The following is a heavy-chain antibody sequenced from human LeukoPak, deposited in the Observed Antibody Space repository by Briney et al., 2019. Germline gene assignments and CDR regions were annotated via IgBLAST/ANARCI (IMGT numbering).Heavy chain of an antibody. Sequence: GGSLRLSCAASGFTFSSYGMHWVRQAPGKGLEWVSAISGSGGNTDCADSVKGRFAISRDNSKNTLYLQMISLRAEDTAVYYCARRRDSSDGKDFDYWGQGTLVTVSS. CDR3: ARRRDSSDGKDFDY. V-gene: IGHV3-23*01. D-gene: IGHD3-22*01. J-gene: IGHJ4*02. CDR1: GFTFSSYG. CDR2: ISGSGGNT.